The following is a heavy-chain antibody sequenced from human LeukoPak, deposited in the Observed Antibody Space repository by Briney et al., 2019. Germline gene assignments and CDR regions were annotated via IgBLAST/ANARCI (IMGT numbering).Heavy chain of an antibody. D-gene: IGHD3-9*01. V-gene: IGHV4-39*07. CDR2: IYYSGST. Sequence: SETLSLTCTVSGGSISSSSYYWGWLRQPPGKGLEWIGNIYYSGSTYYNPSLKSRVTISVDTSKNQFSLKLSSVTAADTAVYYCARERYFDWLLNPSHFDYWGQGTLVTVSS. CDR1: GGSISSSSYY. J-gene: IGHJ4*02. CDR3: ARERYFDWLLNPSHFDY.